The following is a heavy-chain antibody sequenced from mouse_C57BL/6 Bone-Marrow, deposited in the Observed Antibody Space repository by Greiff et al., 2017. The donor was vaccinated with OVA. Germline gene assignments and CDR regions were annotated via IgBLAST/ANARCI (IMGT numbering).Heavy chain of an antibody. CDR1: GFTFNTYA. CDR2: IRSKSSNYAT. V-gene: IGHV10-3*01. D-gene: IGHD1-1*01. CDR3: VSATTPYWYFDV. Sequence: EVKVVESGGGLVQPKGSLKLSCAASGFTFNTYAMHWVRQAPGKGLEWVARIRSKSSNYATYYADSVKDRFTISRDDSQSMLYLQMNNLKTEDTAMYCCVSATTPYWYFDVWGTGTTVTVSS. J-gene: IGHJ1*03.